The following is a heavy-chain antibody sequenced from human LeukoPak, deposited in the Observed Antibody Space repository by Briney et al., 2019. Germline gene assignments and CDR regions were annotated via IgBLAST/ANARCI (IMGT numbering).Heavy chain of an antibody. CDR2: IKQDGSEK. CDR1: GFIFSSYW. J-gene: IGHJ5*02. CDR3: AKDRYYGSGSYYPLGDKWFDP. D-gene: IGHD3-10*01. V-gene: IGHV3-7*05. Sequence: GGSVTLSCAASGFIFSSYWMNWVRQAPGKGLEWVANIKQDGSEKYYADSVKGRFTISRDNAKNSLYLQMNSLRAEDTAVYYCAKDRYYGSGSYYPLGDKWFDPWGQGNQVTVSS.